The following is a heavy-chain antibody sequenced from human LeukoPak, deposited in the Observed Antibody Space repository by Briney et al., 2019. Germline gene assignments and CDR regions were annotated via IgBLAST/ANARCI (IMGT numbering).Heavy chain of an antibody. CDR3: ARDVRSPLYYYYGMDV. D-gene: IGHD2/OR15-2a*01. Sequence: SETLSLTCAVSGYSISSGYYWGWIRQPPGKGLEWIGGIYHSGSTYYNPSLKSRVTISVDTSKNQFSLKLSSVTAADTAVYYCARDVRSPLYYYYGMDVWGKGTTVTVSS. V-gene: IGHV4-38-2*02. CDR2: IYHSGST. J-gene: IGHJ6*04. CDR1: GYSISSGYY.